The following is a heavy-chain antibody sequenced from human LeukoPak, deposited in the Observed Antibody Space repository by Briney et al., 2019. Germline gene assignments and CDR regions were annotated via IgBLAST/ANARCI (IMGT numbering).Heavy chain of an antibody. CDR1: GFTFSSFA. J-gene: IGHJ4*02. CDR3: ARDPETYGSGSYCDY. Sequence: GGSLRLSCAASGFTFSSFAMHWVRQAPGKGLEWVAVISYDGSNKYYADSVKGRFTISRDNTKNTLYLQMNSLRAEDTAVYYCARDPETYGSGSYCDYWGQGTLVTVSS. CDR2: ISYDGSNK. V-gene: IGHV3-30-3*01. D-gene: IGHD3-10*01.